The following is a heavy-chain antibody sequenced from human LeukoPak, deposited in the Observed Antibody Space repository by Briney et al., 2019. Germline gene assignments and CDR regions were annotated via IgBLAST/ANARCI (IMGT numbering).Heavy chain of an antibody. CDR3: ANVGSTNWHYAFPI. CDR2: IKQDGSEK. Sequence: GGSLRLSCAASGFTFSSYWMSWVRQAPGKGLEWVANIKQDGSEKYYVDSVKGRLTISRDNSKNTLYLQLNSLRAEDTAVYYCANVGSTNWHYAFPIWGQGTTVTVSS. V-gene: IGHV3-7*03. CDR1: GFTFSSYW. J-gene: IGHJ3*02. D-gene: IGHD1-26*01.